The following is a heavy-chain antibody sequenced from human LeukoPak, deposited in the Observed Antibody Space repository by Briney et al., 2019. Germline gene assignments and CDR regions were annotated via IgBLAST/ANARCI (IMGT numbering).Heavy chain of an antibody. D-gene: IGHD3-22*01. CDR1: GGSISSYY. CDR2: INHSGST. J-gene: IGHJ5*02. Sequence: PSETLSLTCTVSGGSISSYYWSWIRQPPGKGLEWIGEINHSGSTNYNPSLKSRVTISVDTSKNQFSLKLSSVTAADTAVYYCARGVSSYDSSGYFFWFDPWGQGTLVTVSS. CDR3: ARGVSSYDSSGYFFWFDP. V-gene: IGHV4-34*01.